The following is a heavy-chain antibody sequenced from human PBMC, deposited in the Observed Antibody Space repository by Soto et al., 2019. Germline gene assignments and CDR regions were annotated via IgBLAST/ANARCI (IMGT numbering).Heavy chain of an antibody. Sequence: EVQLVESGGGLVQPGGSLRLSCAASGFTFSSYWMHWVRQAPGKGLVWVSRIYSDGSSTNYADSVKGRFTISRDNAKNTLYLQMNSLRAEDTAVYYCARRRGSSGWTTNFDHWGQGTLVTVSS. CDR3: ARRRGSSGWTTNFDH. CDR1: GFTFSSYW. D-gene: IGHD6-19*01. CDR2: IYSDGSST. J-gene: IGHJ4*02. V-gene: IGHV3-74*01.